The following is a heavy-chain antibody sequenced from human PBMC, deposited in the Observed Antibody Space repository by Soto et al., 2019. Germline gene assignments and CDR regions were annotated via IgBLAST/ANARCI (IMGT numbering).Heavy chain of an antibody. V-gene: IGHV3-30*04. CDR1: GFTFSSYA. CDR2: ISYDGSNK. D-gene: IGHD3-3*01. CDR3: ASLPTEWFQIGRDFDI. Sequence: QVQLVESWGGVVQPGRSLRLSCAASGFTFSSYAMHWVRQPPGKGLEWVAVISYDGSNKYYADSVKGRFTISRDNSKNTLYLQMNSLRAEDTAVYYCASLPTEWFQIGRDFDIWGQGTMVTVSS. J-gene: IGHJ3*02.